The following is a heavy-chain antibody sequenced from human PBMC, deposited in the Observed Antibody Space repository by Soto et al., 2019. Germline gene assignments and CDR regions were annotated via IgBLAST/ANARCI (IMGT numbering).Heavy chain of an antibody. V-gene: IGHV3-30*18. CDR2: ISYDGSNK. CDR1: GFTFSSYG. D-gene: IGHD2-15*01. CDR3: AKEAKMGVMVAANLYYYYGMDV. Sequence: GGSLRLSCAASGFTFSSYGMHWVRQAPGKGLEWVAVISYDGSNKYYADSVKGRFTISRDNSKNTLYLQMNSLRAEDTAVYYCAKEAKMGVMVAANLYYYYGMDVWGQGTTVTVSS. J-gene: IGHJ6*02.